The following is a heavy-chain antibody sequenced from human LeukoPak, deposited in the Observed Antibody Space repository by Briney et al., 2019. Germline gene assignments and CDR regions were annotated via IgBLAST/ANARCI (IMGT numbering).Heavy chain of an antibody. CDR1: GFTFSNYW. CDR2: IKQDGSEK. D-gene: IGHD1-26*01. V-gene: IGHV3-7*01. Sequence: SGGSLRLSCAASGFTFSNYWMSWVRQAPGKGLEWVANIKQDGSEKYYVDSVKGRFTISRDNAKNSLYLQMNSLRAEDTAVYYCARYVYSGSYRFDYWGQGTLVTVSS. CDR3: ARYVYSGSYRFDY. J-gene: IGHJ4*02.